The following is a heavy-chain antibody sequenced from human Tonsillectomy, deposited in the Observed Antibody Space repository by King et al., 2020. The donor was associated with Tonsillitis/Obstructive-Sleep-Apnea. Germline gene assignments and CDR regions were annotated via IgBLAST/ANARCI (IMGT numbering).Heavy chain of an antibody. CDR3: ATIVGVGRCYFGRDV. V-gene: IGHV3-7*03. CDR1: GFTFSNYW. Sequence: VQLVESGGGLVQPGGSLRLSCAGSGFTFSNYWMSWVRQAPGKGLEWVANIKQDGSEKYYVDSVKGRFTISRDNAKNSLILQMNSLRAEDTAVYYCATIVGVGRCYFGRDVWGQGTTVTVSS. D-gene: IGHD3-3*01. J-gene: IGHJ6*02. CDR2: IKQDGSEK.